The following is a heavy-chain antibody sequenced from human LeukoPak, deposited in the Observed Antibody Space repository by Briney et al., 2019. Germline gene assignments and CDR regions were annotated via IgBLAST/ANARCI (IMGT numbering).Heavy chain of an antibody. CDR1: GVSISTYY. CDR3: ARAVSMQIWWEAVFDP. J-gene: IGHJ5*02. V-gene: IGHV4-59*08. D-gene: IGHD1-26*01. Sequence: SETLSLTCTVSGVSISTYYWSWIRQPPGKGLEWIGCIYCSGNTNNSPSLKSRVTISVDTSKNQFSLSLTSVTAADTAVYFCARAVSMQIWWEAVFDPWGQGTQVTVSS. CDR2: IYCSGNT.